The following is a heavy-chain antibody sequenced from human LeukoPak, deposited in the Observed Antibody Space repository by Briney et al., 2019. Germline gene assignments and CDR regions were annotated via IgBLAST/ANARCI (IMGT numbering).Heavy chain of an antibody. Sequence: SVKVSCKASGGTFSSYAISWVRQAPGQGLEWMGRIIPIFGIANYAQKFQGRVTITADKSTSTAYMELSGLRSEDTAVYYCARDGSGNYYYYGMDVWGQGTTVTVSS. V-gene: IGHV1-69*04. CDR1: GGTFSSYA. D-gene: IGHD5-12*01. J-gene: IGHJ6*02. CDR2: IIPIFGIA. CDR3: ARDGSGNYYYYGMDV.